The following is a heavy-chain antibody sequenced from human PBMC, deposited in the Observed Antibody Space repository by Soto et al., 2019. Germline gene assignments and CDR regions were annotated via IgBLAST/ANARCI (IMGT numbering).Heavy chain of an antibody. V-gene: IGHV5-10-1*01. CDR1: GYSFTSYW. D-gene: IGHD2-15*01. CDR2: IDPSDSYT. Sequence: PGESLKISCKGSGYSFTSYWISWVRQMPGKGLEWMGRIDPSDSYTNYSPSFQGHVTISADKSISTAYLQWSSLKASDTAMYYCARHGPALGSVDGGWFDPWGQGTLVTVSS. CDR3: ARHGPALGSVDGGWFDP. J-gene: IGHJ5*02.